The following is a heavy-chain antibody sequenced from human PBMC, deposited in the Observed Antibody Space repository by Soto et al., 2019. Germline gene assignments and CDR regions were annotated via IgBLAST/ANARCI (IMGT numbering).Heavy chain of an antibody. CDR3: ARGPRAPPPHDYGMDV. V-gene: IGHV3-23*01. J-gene: IGHJ6*02. Sequence: PGGSLRLSCAASGFTFSSHVMNWVRQAPGKGLEWVAAISGGGGTTYYGDSVGGRFTMSRDNSKNTLYLQMNSLRADDTAVYYCARGPRAPPPHDYGMDVWGQGTTVTVSS. CDR2: ISGGGGTT. CDR1: GFTFSSHV.